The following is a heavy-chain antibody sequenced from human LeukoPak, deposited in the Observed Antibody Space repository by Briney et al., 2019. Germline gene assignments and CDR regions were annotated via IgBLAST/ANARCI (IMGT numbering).Heavy chain of an antibody. D-gene: IGHD1-26*01. CDR1: GFTFSTYW. CDR2: INSDGSIT. Sequence: AGGSLRLSCAASGFTFSTYWMHWVRQAPGKGLVWVSRINSDGSITSYADSVKGRFTISRDNAKNTLYLQMNSLRAEDTAVYYCARVLDGVGATRSFDYWGQGTLVTVSS. V-gene: IGHV3-74*01. J-gene: IGHJ4*02. CDR3: ARVLDGVGATRSFDY.